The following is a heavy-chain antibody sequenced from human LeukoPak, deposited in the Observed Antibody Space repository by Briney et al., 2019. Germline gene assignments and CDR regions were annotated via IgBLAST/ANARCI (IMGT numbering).Heavy chain of an antibody. V-gene: IGHV3-49*04. Sequence: PGGSLRLSCTASGFTFGDYAMSWVRQAPGKGLEWVGFIRSKAYGGTTEYAASVKGRFTISRDDSKSIAYLQMNSLKTEDTAVYYCTQGDYDSSGQLDYWGQGTLVTVSS. CDR2: IRSKAYGGTT. CDR3: TQGDYDSSGQLDY. J-gene: IGHJ4*02. D-gene: IGHD3-22*01. CDR1: GFTFGDYA.